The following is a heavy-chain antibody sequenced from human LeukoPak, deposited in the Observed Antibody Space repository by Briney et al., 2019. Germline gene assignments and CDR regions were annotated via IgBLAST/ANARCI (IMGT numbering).Heavy chain of an antibody. V-gene: IGHV3-48*03. Sequence: GGSLRLSCAASGFTFSSYEMNWVRQAPGKGLEWVSYISSSGSTIYYADSVKGRFTISRDNAKNSLYLQMNSLRAEDTAVYYYRGYGYGLDYWGQGTLVTVSS. CDR2: ISSSGSTI. CDR3: RGYGYGLDY. D-gene: IGHD5-18*01. CDR1: GFTFSSYE. J-gene: IGHJ4*02.